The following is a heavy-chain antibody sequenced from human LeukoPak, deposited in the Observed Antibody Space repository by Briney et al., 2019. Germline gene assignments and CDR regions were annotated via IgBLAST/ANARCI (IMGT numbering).Heavy chain of an antibody. J-gene: IGHJ3*02. CDR1: GGSISTYY. D-gene: IGHD4-23*01. CDR2: IYYSGST. V-gene: IGHV4-59*01. Sequence: PSETLSLTCTVSGGSISTYYWSWIRQPPGKGLEYIGYIYYSGSTNYNPSLKSRVTMSLDTSKNQFSLKLSSVTAADTAVYYCARVKDYVGAFDIWGQGTMVTVSS. CDR3: ARVKDYVGAFDI.